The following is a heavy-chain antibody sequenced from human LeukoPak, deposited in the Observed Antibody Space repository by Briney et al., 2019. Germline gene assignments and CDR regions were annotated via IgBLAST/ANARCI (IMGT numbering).Heavy chain of an antibody. CDR3: AREKIGQHDAFDI. Sequence: ASVKVSCKASGYTFTSYEINWVRQPTGQGLEWMGWMNPNSGGTNYAQKFQGRVTMTRDTSISTAYMKLSGLRSDDTAVYYCAREKIGQHDAFDIWGQGTMVTVSS. D-gene: IGHD6-13*01. J-gene: IGHJ3*02. CDR1: GYTFTSYE. CDR2: MNPNSGGT. V-gene: IGHV1-2*02.